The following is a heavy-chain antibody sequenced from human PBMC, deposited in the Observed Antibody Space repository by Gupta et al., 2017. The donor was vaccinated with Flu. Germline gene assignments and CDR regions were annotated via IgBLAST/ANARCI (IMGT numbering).Heavy chain of an antibody. CDR1: GYTFTDYY. CDR3: ATGGAQKYYDFWSGDANWFDP. Sequence: EVQLVQSGAEVKKPGATVKISCKVSGYTFTDYYMHWVQQAPGKGLEWMGLVDPEDGETIYAEKFQGRVTITADTSTDTAYMELTSLRSEDTAVYYCATGGAQKYYDFWSGDANWFDPWGQGTLVTVSS. J-gene: IGHJ5*02. CDR2: VDPEDGET. V-gene: IGHV1-69-2*01. D-gene: IGHD3-3*01.